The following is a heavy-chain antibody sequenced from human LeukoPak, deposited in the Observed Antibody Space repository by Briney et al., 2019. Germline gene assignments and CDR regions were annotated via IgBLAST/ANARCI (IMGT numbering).Heavy chain of an antibody. CDR1: GYTFTSYG. CDR2: ISAYNGNT. D-gene: IGHD1-26*01. V-gene: IGHV1-18*01. J-gene: IGHJ5*02. CDR3: ARDCTDKVGADNWFDP. Sequence: ASVKVSCKASGYTFTSYGISWVRQAPGQGLEWMGWISAYNGNTNYAQKLQGRVTITRDTSASTAYMELSSLRSEDTAVYYCARDCTDKVGADNWFDPWGQGTLVTVSS.